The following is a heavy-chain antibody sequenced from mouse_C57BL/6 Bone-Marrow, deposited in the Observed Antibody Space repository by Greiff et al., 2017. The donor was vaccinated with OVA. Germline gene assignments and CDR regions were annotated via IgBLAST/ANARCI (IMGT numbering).Heavy chain of an antibody. V-gene: IGHV1-26*01. Sequence: VQLQQSGPELVKPGASVKISCKASGYTFTDYYMNWVKQSHGKSLEWIGDINPNNGGTSYNQKFKGKATLTVDKPSSTAYMELRSLTSEDSAVYSCAREWFTDYWGQGTTLTVSS. J-gene: IGHJ2*01. D-gene: IGHD1-3*01. CDR1: GYTFTDYY. CDR3: AREWFTDY. CDR2: INPNNGGT.